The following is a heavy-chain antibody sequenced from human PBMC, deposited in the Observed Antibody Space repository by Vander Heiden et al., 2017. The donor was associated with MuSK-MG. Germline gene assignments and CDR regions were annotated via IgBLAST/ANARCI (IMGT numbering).Heavy chain of an antibody. D-gene: IGHD2-21*01. CDR2: IYYSGST. CDR3: ARVGTVANFDY. J-gene: IGHJ4*02. CDR1: GGSITSSGYY. Sequence: QLQLQESGPGLVKPSETLSLTCTVSGGSITSSGYYWGWVRQSPGKGLEWIGSIYYSGSTYYNPSLKSRVAISEDTSKNKFSLKVNSVTAADTAVYYCARVGTVANFDYWGQGTLVTVSS. V-gene: IGHV4-39*07.